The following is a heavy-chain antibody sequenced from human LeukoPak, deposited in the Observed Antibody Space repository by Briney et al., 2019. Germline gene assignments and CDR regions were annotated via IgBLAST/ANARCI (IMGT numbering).Heavy chain of an antibody. CDR2: IYYSGST. Sequence: SETLSLTCTVSGGSISSYYWSWIRQPPGKGLEWIGYIYYSGSTNYNPSRKSRVTISVDTSKNQFSLKLSSVTAADTAVYYCARHADGYNVDYWGQGTLVTVSS. J-gene: IGHJ4*02. D-gene: IGHD5-24*01. V-gene: IGHV4-59*08. CDR1: GGSISSYY. CDR3: ARHADGYNVDY.